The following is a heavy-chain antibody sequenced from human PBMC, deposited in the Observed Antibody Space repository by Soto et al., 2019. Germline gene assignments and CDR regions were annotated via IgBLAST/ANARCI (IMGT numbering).Heavy chain of an antibody. Sequence: GESLKISCKGSVYTFTAYWIAWVRQMPGKGLEWMGIIDPGDSETRYSPSFPGQVTMSADKSITTAYLQMTSLKASDTAMYYCARQLTAAADIDYWGQGTQVTVSS. V-gene: IGHV5-51*01. J-gene: IGHJ4*02. CDR2: IDPGDSET. D-gene: IGHD6-13*01. CDR1: VYTFTAYW. CDR3: ARQLTAAADIDY.